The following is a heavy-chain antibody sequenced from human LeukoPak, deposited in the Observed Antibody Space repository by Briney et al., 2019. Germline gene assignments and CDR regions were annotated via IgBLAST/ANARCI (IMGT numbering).Heavy chain of an antibody. CDR2: ISWNSGSI. D-gene: IGHD3-22*01. Sequence: GRSLRLSCAASGFTFDDYAMHWVRQAAGKGLEWVSGISWNSGSIDYADSVKGRFTISRDNAKNSLYLQMNSLRAEDTALYYCAKDYYDSSGYPDYWGQGTLVTVSS. J-gene: IGHJ4*02. V-gene: IGHV3-9*01. CDR1: GFTFDDYA. CDR3: AKDYYDSSGYPDY.